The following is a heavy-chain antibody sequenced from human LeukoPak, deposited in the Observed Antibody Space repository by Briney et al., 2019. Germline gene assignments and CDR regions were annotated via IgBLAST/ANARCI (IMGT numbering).Heavy chain of an antibody. CDR2: IYYSGST. CDR1: GVSISNINYS. CDR3: ARVMYGEGVRFDP. J-gene: IGHJ5*02. Sequence: SETLSLTCTVSGVSISNINYSWSWIRRPPGKGLEWIGYIYYSGSTYYNPALRSRVTISVDRSKNHFSLELNSVTAADTAVYYCARVMYGEGVRFDPWGQGTLVTVSS. V-gene: IGHV4-30-2*01. D-gene: IGHD2-8*01.